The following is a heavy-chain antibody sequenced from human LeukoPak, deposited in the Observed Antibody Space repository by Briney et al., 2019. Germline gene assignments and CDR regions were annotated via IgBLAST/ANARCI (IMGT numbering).Heavy chain of an antibody. CDR1: GGSISSYY. V-gene: IGHV4-59*08. J-gene: IGHJ1*01. CDR3: ATLTTAEYFQH. D-gene: IGHD3-22*01. CDR2: IYYSGST. Sequence: SETLSLTCTVPGGSISSYYWSWIRQPPGKGLEWIGYIYYSGSTNYNPSLKSRVTISVDTSKNQFSLKLSSVTAADTAVYYCATLTTAEYFQHWGQGTLVTVSS.